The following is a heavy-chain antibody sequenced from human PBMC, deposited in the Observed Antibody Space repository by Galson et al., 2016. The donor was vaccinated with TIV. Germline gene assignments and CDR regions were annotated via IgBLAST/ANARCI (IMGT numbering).Heavy chain of an antibody. CDR3: ARAPGYAGYSYGYFDY. Sequence: QSGAEVKKPGESLKISCKASGYSLTSYWIAWVRQVPGKGLEWTGIIYARDSDIKYSPSFQGQVTISADESVSTAYLQWSSLKASDTAMYYCARAPGYAGYSYGYFDYWGQGTLVTVSS. D-gene: IGHD5-18*01. V-gene: IGHV5-51*03. CDR1: GYSLTSYW. CDR2: IYARDSDI. J-gene: IGHJ4*02.